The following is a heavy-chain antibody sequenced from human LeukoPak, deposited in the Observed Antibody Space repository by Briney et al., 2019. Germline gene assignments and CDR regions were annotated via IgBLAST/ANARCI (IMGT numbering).Heavy chain of an antibody. CDR2: INNDGSST. V-gene: IGHV3-74*01. J-gene: IGHJ4*02. CDR3: ARGYSGSYYD. D-gene: IGHD1-26*01. Sequence: PGGSLRLSCAASGFTFSSYWMHWVRQAPGEGLVWVSRINNDGSSTIYADSVKGRFTISRDNAKNTLYLQMNSLRAEDTAVYYCARGYSGSYYDWGQGTLVTVSS. CDR1: GFTFSSYW.